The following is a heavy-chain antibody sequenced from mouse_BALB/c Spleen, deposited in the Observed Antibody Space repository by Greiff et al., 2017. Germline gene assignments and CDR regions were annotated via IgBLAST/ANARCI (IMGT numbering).Heavy chain of an antibody. CDR1: GYSFTGYY. D-gene: IGHD1-3*01. Sequence: LVKTGASVKISCKASGYSFTGYYMHWVKQSHGKSLEWIGYISCFNGATSYNQKFKGKATFTVDTSSSTAYMQFNSLTSEDSAVYYCAIKGPPSAMDYWGQGTSVTVSS. CDR3: AIKGPPSAMDY. V-gene: IGHV1S34*01. J-gene: IGHJ4*01. CDR2: ISCFNGAT.